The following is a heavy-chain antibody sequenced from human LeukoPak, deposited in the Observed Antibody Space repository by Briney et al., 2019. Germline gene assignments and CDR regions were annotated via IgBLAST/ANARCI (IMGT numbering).Heavy chain of an antibody. Sequence: SETLSLTCTVSGGSLSSYYWSWIRRPPGKGLEWIGYIRHSGSTKYNPSLKSRVTISVDTSKNQFSLNLSSVTAADTTVYYCARHRDSGGFPFDYWGQGTLVTVSS. CDR3: ARHRDSGGFPFDY. V-gene: IGHV4-59*08. CDR2: IRHSGST. D-gene: IGHD1-26*01. J-gene: IGHJ4*02. CDR1: GGSLSSYY.